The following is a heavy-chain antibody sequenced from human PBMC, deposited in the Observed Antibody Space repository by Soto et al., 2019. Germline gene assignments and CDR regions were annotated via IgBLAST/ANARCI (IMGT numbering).Heavy chain of an antibody. J-gene: IGHJ4*02. V-gene: IGHV3-7*03. D-gene: IGHD4-17*01. CDR2: INQDGSER. Sequence: AGGSLRLSCAGSGLTFRNDWLRWVRQAPGKGLEWVANINQDGSERYYVDSVRGRFTISRDNVENSLYLQLNSLRPEDTAVYYCAVYGYGVSAAAYWGQGTLVTVSS. CDR3: AVYGYGVSAAAY. CDR1: GLTFRNDW.